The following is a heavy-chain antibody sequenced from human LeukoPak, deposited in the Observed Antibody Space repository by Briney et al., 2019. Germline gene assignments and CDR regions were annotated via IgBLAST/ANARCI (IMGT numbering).Heavy chain of an antibody. V-gene: IGHV4-34*01. J-gene: IGHJ4*02. CDR1: GGSFSGYY. CDR3: VVLLWFGELPHFDY. Sequence: SETLSLTCAVYGGSFSGYYWGWIRQPPGKGLEWIGSIYYSGSTYYNPSLKSRVTISVDTSKNQFSLKLSSVTAADTAVYYCVVLLWFGELPHFDYWGQGTLVTVSS. CDR2: IYYSGST. D-gene: IGHD3-10*01.